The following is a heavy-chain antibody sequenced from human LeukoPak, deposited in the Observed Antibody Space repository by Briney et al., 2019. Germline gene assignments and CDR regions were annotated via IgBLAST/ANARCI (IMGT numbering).Heavy chain of an antibody. CDR1: GGSISSSSYY. D-gene: IGHD6-19*01. V-gene: IGHV4-39*07. Sequence: SSETLSLTCTVSGGSISSSSYYWGWIRQPPGKGLEWIGSIYYSGSTYYNPSLKSRVTISVDTSKNQSSLKLSSVTAADTAVYYCARESRRRWSSGLEVWGQGTMVTVSS. CDR2: IYYSGST. CDR3: ARESRRRWSSGLEV. J-gene: IGHJ3*01.